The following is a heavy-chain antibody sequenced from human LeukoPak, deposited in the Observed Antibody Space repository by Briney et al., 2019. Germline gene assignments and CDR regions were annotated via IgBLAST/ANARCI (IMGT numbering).Heavy chain of an antibody. CDR2: IYHSGST. D-gene: IGHD6-13*01. CDR3: AINELVQDAFDI. Sequence: NPSETLSLTCAVSGGSISSSNWWSWVRQPPGKGLEWIGEIYHSGSTNYNPSLKSRVTISVDTSKNQFSLKLSSVTAADTAVYYCAINELVQDAFDIWGQGTMVTVSS. CDR1: GGSISSSNW. V-gene: IGHV4-4*02. J-gene: IGHJ3*02.